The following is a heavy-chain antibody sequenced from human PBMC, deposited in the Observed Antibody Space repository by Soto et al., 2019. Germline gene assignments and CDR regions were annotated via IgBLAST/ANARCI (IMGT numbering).Heavy chain of an antibody. CDR2: VYYRGRS. D-gene: IGHD4-17*01. CDR3: VSQRTTVPTQAYFDY. CDR1: GGSVTNSSYY. V-gene: IGHV4-39*01. J-gene: IGHJ4*02. Sequence: SETLSLTCTVSGGSVTNSSYYWGWIRQSPGKGLEWIGSVYYRGRSYSKSSVKSRVTISVDTSKNRFSLSLNSVTASDTAVYFCVSQRTTVPTQAYFDYWGPGALVT.